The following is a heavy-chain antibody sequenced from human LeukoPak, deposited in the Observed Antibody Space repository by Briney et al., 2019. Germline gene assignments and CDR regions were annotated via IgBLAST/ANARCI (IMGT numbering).Heavy chain of an antibody. CDR2: IYHSGST. CDR3: ARVLGIAVVTAINWFDP. J-gene: IGHJ5*02. CDR1: GYSISSGYY. V-gene: IGHV4-38-2*02. Sequence: SETLSLTCTVSGYSISSGYYWGWIRQPPGKGLEWIGSIYHSGSTYYNPSLKSRVTISVDTSKNQFSLKLSSVTAADTAVYYCARVLGIAVVTAINWFDPWGQGTLVTVSS. D-gene: IGHD2-21*02.